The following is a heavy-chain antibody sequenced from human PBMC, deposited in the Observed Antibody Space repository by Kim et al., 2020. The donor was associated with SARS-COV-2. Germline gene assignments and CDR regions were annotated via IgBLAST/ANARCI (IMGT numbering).Heavy chain of an antibody. J-gene: IGHJ6*02. CDR3: AKSAGTSYYYYGMDV. D-gene: IGHD6-13*01. V-gene: IGHV3-9*01. Sequence: YAASVKGRFTISRENAKKSLYLQMDSLRAEDTALYYCAKSAGTSYYYYGMDVWGQGTTVTVSS.